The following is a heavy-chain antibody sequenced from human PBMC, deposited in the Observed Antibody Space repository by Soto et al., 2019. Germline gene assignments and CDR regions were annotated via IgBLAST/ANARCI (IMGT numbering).Heavy chain of an antibody. D-gene: IGHD6-6*01. Sequence: ESLKISGKGSGYSFTSYWISWVRQMPGKGLEWMGRIDPSDSYTNYSPSFQGHVTISADKSISTAYLQWSSLKASDTAMYYCARVARPSYYYGMDVWGQGTTVTVSS. J-gene: IGHJ6*02. CDR2: IDPSDSYT. V-gene: IGHV5-10-1*01. CDR1: GYSFTSYW. CDR3: ARVARPSYYYGMDV.